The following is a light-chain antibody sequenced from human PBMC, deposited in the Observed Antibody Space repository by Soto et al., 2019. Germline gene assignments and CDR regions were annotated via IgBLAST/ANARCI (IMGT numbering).Light chain of an antibody. CDR2: DTS. Sequence: EIVLTQSPGTLSLSPGERATLSCRASQIVPSNYLAWYQQKPGQAPMLLVYDTSRTAAGIPDRFSGSGSGTDFTLNISRLEPEDFAVYYCQQYLSSWTFGQGTKVEI. J-gene: IGKJ1*01. CDR3: QQYLSSWT. CDR1: QIVPSNY. V-gene: IGKV3-20*01.